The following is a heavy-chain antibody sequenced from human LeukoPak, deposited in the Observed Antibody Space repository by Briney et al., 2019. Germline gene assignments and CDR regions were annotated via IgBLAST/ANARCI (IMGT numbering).Heavy chain of an antibody. CDR2: ISYDGSNK. D-gene: IGHD1-1*01. J-gene: IGHJ4*02. CDR3: ASYGNWPMDFDY. CDR1: GSTFSSYA. Sequence: GGSLRLSCAASGSTFSSYAMHWVRQAPGKGLEWVAVISYDGSNKYYADSVKGRFTISRDNSKNTLYLQMNSLRAEDTAVYYCASYGNWPMDFDYWGQGTLVTVSS. V-gene: IGHV3-30-3*01.